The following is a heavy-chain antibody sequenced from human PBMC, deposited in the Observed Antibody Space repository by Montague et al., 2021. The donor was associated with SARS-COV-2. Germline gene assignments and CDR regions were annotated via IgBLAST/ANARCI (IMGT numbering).Heavy chain of an antibody. CDR3: ASAFYGDHWAFDV. CDR2: TYYRTWWRS. Sequence: CAISGDSVSRPSASWNWHRQSPSRGLEWLGRTYYRTWWRSQYPGSLESRITISGDTSKNQFSLQLNSVTPEGTAVYYCASAFYGDHWAFDVWGQGTMVTVSS. D-gene: IGHD3-3*02. CDR1: GDSVSRPSAS. J-gene: IGHJ3*01. V-gene: IGHV6-1*01.